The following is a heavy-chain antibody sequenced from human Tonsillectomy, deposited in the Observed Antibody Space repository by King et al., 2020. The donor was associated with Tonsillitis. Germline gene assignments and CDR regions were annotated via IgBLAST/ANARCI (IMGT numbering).Heavy chain of an antibody. J-gene: IGHJ4*02. V-gene: IGHV4-39*01. CDR3: ASLHYYDSSGYGYYFDY. D-gene: IGHD3-22*01. Sequence: QLQESGPGLVKPSETLSLTCTVSGGSISSTSYYWGWIRQPPGKGLEWIGNIYYSGSTYYNPSLKSRVTISVDTSKNQFSLKLNSVTAADTAVYYCASLHYYDSSGYGYYFDYGGQGTLVTVSS. CDR2: IYYSGST. CDR1: GGSISSTSYY.